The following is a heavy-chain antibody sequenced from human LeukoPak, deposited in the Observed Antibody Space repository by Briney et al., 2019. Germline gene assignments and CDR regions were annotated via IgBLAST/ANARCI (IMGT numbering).Heavy chain of an antibody. CDR2: INHSGST. CDR1: GGSFSGYY. V-gene: IGHV4-34*01. Sequence: PSETLSLTCAVYGGSFSGYYWSWIRQPPGKGLEWIGEINHSGSTNYNPSLKSRVTISVDTSKNQFSLKLSSVTAADTAVYYCAREVRFPQLVERYFDLWGRGTLVTVSS. J-gene: IGHJ2*01. CDR3: AREVRFPQLVERYFDL. D-gene: IGHD5-24*01.